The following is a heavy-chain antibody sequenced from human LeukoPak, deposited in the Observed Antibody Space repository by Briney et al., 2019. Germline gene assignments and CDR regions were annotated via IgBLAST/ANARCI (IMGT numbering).Heavy chain of an antibody. CDR1: GGSISSYY. V-gene: IGHV4-59*01. CDR3: ARDRGYDSSVHWFVP. Sequence: SETLSLTCTVSGGSISSYYWSWIRQPPGKGLEWIGYIYYSGSTNYNPSLKSRVTISVDTSKNQFSLKLSSVTAADTAVYYCARDRGYDSSVHWFVPWGQGTLVTVSS. CDR2: IYYSGST. J-gene: IGHJ5*02. D-gene: IGHD3-22*01.